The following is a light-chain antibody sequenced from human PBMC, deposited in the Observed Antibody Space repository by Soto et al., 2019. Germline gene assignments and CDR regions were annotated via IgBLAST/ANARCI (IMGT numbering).Light chain of an antibody. CDR2: MGS. J-gene: IGKJ1*01. Sequence: DIVMTQSPLSLPVTPGEPASISCRSSQSLLDSNGYNYLDWYLQKPGQSPQLLLYMGSTRASGVPDRFSASGSGTHFTLKISRVEADDVGVYYCIQALQTPRTFGQGTKVEI. V-gene: IGKV2-28*01. CDR1: QSLLDSNGYNY. CDR3: IQALQTPRT.